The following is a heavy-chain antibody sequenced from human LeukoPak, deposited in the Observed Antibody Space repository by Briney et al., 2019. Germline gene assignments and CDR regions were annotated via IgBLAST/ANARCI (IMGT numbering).Heavy chain of an antibody. J-gene: IGHJ4*02. D-gene: IGHD1-26*01. V-gene: IGHV3-11*01. CDR2: ISSSGSTI. CDR1: GFTFSDYY. CDR3: ASIRGTFGY. Sequence: GGSLRLSCAASGFTFSDYYMSWIRQAPGKGLEWFSYISSSGSTIYYADSVKGRFTISRDNAKNSLYLQMSSLKTDDTAMYYCASIRGTFGYWGQGTLVTVSS.